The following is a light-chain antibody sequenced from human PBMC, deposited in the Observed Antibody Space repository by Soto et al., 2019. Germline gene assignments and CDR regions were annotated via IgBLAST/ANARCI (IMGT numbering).Light chain of an antibody. Sequence: QSALTQPPSASGSPGQSVTISCTGTSSDVGGYNYVSWYQHHPGNAPKLMIYEVSKRPSGVPDRFSGSKSGNTASLTVSGLQAEDEADYYCSSFAGNNNLGLFGGGTKLTVL. J-gene: IGLJ2*01. CDR2: EVS. V-gene: IGLV2-8*01. CDR1: SSDVGGYNY. CDR3: SSFAGNNNLGL.